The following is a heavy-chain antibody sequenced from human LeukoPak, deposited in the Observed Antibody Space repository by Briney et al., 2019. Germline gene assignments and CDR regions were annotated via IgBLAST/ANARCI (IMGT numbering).Heavy chain of an antibody. J-gene: IGHJ6*02. Sequence: GASVKVSCKASGYTFTSYDINWVRQATGQGLEWMGWMNPNSGNTGYAQKFQGRVTMTRNISISTAYMELSSLRSEDTAVYYCARDIYYGSGSYEDYYYYGMDVWGQGTTVTVSS. V-gene: IGHV1-8*01. CDR2: MNPNSGNT. CDR3: ARDIYYGSGSYEDYYYYGMDV. CDR1: GYTFTSYD. D-gene: IGHD3-10*01.